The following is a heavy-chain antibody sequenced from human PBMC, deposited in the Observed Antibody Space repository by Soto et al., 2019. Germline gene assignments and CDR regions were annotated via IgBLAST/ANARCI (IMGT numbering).Heavy chain of an antibody. D-gene: IGHD6-13*01. Sequence: PGGALRLSCAASVFTCRSFTMNWVRQAPGKGLEWVSTISSNSAYIYYTDALRGRFTISRDNAKNSLHLQMNSLRAEDTAVYYCTRDASRDSSARGWFDPWGPGTLVTVSS. CDR2: ISSNSAYI. V-gene: IGHV3-21*01. CDR1: VFTCRSFT. J-gene: IGHJ5*02. CDR3: TRDASRDSSARGWFDP.